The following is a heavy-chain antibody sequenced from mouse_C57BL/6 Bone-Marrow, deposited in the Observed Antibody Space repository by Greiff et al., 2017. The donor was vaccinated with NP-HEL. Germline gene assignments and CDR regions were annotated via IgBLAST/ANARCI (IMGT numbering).Heavy chain of an antibody. CDR3: ARLGYDGYYVGFAY. D-gene: IGHD2-3*01. CDR1: GYTFTDYY. Sequence: VQLQQSGAELVRPGASVKLSCKASGYTFTDYYINWVKQRPGQGLEWIARIYPGSGNTYYNEKFKGKATLTAEKSSSTAYMQLSSLTSEDSAVYFCARLGYDGYYVGFAYGGQGTLVTVSA. V-gene: IGHV1-76*01. CDR2: IYPGSGNT. J-gene: IGHJ3*01.